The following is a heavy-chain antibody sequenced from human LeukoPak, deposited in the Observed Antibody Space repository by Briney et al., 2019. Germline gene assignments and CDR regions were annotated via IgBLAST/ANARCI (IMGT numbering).Heavy chain of an antibody. CDR1: GGSISSGGYY. CDR3: ARGRVRYFDWFIDYFDY. D-gene: IGHD3-9*01. J-gene: IGHJ4*02. V-gene: IGHV4-31*03. Sequence: KSSQTLSLTCTVPGGSISSGGYYWSWIRQHPGKGLEWIGYIYYSGSTYYNPSLKSRVTISVDTSKNQFSLKLSSVTAADTAVYYCARGRVRYFDWFIDYFDYWGQGTLVTVSS. CDR2: IYYSGST.